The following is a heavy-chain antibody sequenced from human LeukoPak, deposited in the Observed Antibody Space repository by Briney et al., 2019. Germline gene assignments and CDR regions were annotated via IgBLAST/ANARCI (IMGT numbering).Heavy chain of an antibody. J-gene: IGHJ4*02. Sequence: SVKVSCKASGGTFSSYAISWVRQAPGQGLEWMGGIIPIFGTANYAQKFQGRVTITADESTSTAYMELSSLRSEDTAVYYCAGSGVEGGYPEEYYFDYWGQGTLVTVSS. V-gene: IGHV1-69*01. CDR1: GGTFSSYA. CDR3: AGSGVEGGYPEEYYFDY. D-gene: IGHD3-10*01. CDR2: IIPIFGTA.